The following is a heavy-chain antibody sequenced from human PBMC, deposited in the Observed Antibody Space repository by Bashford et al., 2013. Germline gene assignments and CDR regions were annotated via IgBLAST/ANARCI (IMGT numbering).Heavy chain of an antibody. CDR3: ARVAIGYCSSTSCYGTHYYYYYGMDV. CDR2: IIPIFGTA. CDR1: GGTFSSYA. Sequence: SVKVSCKASGGTFSSYAISWVRQAPGQGLEWMGGIIPIFGTANYAQKFQGRVTITADESTSTAYMELSSLRSEDTAVYYCARVAIGYCSSTSCYGTHYYYYYGMDVWGQGTTVTGLL. D-gene: IGHD2-2*01. J-gene: IGHJ6*02. V-gene: IGHV1-69*13.